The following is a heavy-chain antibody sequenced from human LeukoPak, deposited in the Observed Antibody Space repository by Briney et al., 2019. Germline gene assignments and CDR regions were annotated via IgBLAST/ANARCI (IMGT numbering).Heavy chain of an antibody. Sequence: ASVKVSCKASGYTFTGYYMHWVRQAPGQGLEWMGWINPNSGGTNYAQKFQGRVTMTRDTSISTAYMELSRLRSDDTAVYYCARTYYYYYYMDVWGKGTTVTVSS. CDR2: INPNSGGT. V-gene: IGHV1-2*02. CDR3: ARTYYYYYYMDV. J-gene: IGHJ6*03. CDR1: GYTFTGYY.